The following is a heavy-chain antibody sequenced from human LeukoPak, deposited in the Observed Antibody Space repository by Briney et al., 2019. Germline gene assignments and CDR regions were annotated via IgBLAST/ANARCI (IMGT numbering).Heavy chain of an antibody. V-gene: IGHV4-59*12. J-gene: IGHJ3*02. D-gene: IGHD3-16*01. CDR3: ARARGPVLGYAFDI. Sequence: SETLSLTCTVSGGSLSSYYWSWPRQPPGKGLEWIGYIYYSGSTYYNPSLKSRVTISVDRSKNQFSLKLSSVTAADTAVYYCARARGPVLGYAFDIWGQGTMVTVSS. CDR2: IYYSGST. CDR1: GGSLSSYY.